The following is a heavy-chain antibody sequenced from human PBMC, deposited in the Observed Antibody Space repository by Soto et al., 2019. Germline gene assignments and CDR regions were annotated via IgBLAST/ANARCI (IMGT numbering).Heavy chain of an antibody. CDR3: ARDGEGPSKSTTSPGTEDYGMDV. V-gene: IGHV1-46*01. CDR2: INPSGGST. CDR1: GYTLTNYY. J-gene: IGHJ6*02. D-gene: IGHD6-13*01. Sequence: ASVKVSCKASGYTLTNYYIHWVRQAPGQGLEWMGIINPSGGSTSYAQKFQGRVTMTRDASTSTVYMELSSLRFEDTAVYYCARDGEGPSKSTTSPGTEDYGMDVWGQGTTVTVSS.